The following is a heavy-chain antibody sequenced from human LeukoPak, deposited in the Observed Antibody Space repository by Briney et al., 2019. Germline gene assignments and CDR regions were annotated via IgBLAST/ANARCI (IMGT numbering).Heavy chain of an antibody. D-gene: IGHD2-2*01. CDR1: GFTFRTDW. V-gene: IGHV3-23*01. CDR2: IRGSGDIT. CDR3: AKTRIVCTSVSCPGGGFDY. J-gene: IGHJ4*01. Sequence: GGSLRLSCVASGFTFRTDWMSWVRQAPGKGLEWVSGIRGSGDITYYADSVKGRFTISRDNFKNTLYLQMNSLRAEDTAVYYCAKTRIVCTSVSCPGGGFDYWGHGTLVTVSS.